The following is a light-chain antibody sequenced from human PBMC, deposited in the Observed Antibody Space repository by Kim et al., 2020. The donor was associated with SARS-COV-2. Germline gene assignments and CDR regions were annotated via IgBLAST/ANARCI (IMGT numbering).Light chain of an antibody. J-gene: IGLJ1*01. V-gene: IGLV2-23*02. CDR2: EVN. CDR1: SSDVASYTL. CDR3: YSYAGSPD. Sequence: IPCTGTSSDVASYTLVPWYQQHPGKAPKLMIYEVNQRPSGVSNRFSGSKSGNTASLTISGLQAEDEADYYCYSYAGSPDFGTGTKVTVL.